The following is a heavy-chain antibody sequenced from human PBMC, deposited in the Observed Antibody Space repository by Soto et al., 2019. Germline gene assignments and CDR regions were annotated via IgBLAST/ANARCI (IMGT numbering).Heavy chain of an antibody. CDR3: ARITYGDSFYGLDV. Sequence: QVQLQESGLGLVKPSETLSLTCTVSGGSVSSGSYYWSWIRQPPGKGLEWIGEINQSGGTHYNPSLKSRVTILVDTSRNQFSLKLTSVTVADTAVYYCARITYGDSFYGLDVWGQGTTVTVSS. J-gene: IGHJ6*02. D-gene: IGHD4-17*01. CDR1: GGSVSSGSYY. CDR2: INQSGGT. V-gene: IGHV4-61*01.